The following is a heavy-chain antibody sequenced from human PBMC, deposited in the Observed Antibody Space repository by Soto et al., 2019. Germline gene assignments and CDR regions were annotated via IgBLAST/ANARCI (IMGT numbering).Heavy chain of an antibody. J-gene: IGHJ6*02. CDR3: ARDDYDNSGYG. Sequence: PGGSLRLSCAASGFTFSSYSMNWVRQAPGKGLEWVSYISSSSSTIYYVDSVKGRFTISRDNAKNSLYLQMNSLRVEDTAVYYCARDDYDNSGYGWGQATTVTVSS. V-gene: IGHV3-48*01. D-gene: IGHD3-22*01. CDR2: ISSSSSTI. CDR1: GFTFSSYS.